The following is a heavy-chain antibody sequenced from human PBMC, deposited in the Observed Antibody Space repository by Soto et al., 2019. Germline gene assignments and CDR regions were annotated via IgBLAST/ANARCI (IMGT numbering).Heavy chain of an antibody. J-gene: IGHJ6*02. V-gene: IGHV1-69*01. Sequence: QVQLVQSGAEVKKPGSSVKVSCKASGDTFSSYAISWVRQAPGQGLEWMVGIIPIFGTANYAQKFQGRVTITADESTSTAYMELSSLRSEDTAVYYCARDGSGYRSRASPMDVWGQGTTVIVSS. CDR1: GDTFSSYA. CDR3: ARDGSGYRSRASPMDV. D-gene: IGHD3-22*01. CDR2: IIPIFGTA.